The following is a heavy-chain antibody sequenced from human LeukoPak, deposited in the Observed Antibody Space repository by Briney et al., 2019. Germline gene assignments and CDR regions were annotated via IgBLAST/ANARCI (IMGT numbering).Heavy chain of an antibody. CDR3: ARDAGYSSGYPLDY. CDR2: ISSSSSYI. CDR1: GFTFSSYS. J-gene: IGHJ4*02. V-gene: IGHV3-21*01. Sequence: PGGSLRLSCAASGFTFSSYSMNWVRQAPGKGLEWVSSISSSSSYIYYADSVKGRFTISRDNAKNSLYLQMNGLRAEDTAVYYCARDAGYSSGYPLDYWGQGTLATVSS. D-gene: IGHD3-22*01.